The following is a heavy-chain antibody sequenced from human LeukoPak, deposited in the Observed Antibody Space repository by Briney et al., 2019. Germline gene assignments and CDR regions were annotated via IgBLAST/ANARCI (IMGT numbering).Heavy chain of an antibody. D-gene: IGHD4-23*01. Sequence: GGSLRLSCTASGFTFGDHAMSWVRQAPGKGLEWVGFIRSKAYGGTTEYAASVKGRFTISRDDSKSIAYLQMNSLKTEDTAVYYCTRFTAVTPTDYWGQGTLVTVSS. V-gene: IGHV3-49*04. CDR1: GFTFGDHA. CDR3: TRFTAVTPTDY. J-gene: IGHJ4*02. CDR2: IRSKAYGGTT.